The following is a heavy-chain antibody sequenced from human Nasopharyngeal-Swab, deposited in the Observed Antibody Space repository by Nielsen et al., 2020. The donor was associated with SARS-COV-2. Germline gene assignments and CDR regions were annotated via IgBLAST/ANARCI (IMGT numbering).Heavy chain of an antibody. D-gene: IGHD2-15*01. V-gene: IGHV1-46*01. Sequence: WVRQAPGQGLEWMGVIGASAGTTTYAQNFQGRVTMTRDTSTSTVYIELSSLTSEDTTVYYCARSAPYCSGGSCHPPYNWFDPWGQGTLVTVSS. CDR2: IGASAGTT. CDR3: ARSAPYCSGGSCHPPYNWFDP. J-gene: IGHJ5*02.